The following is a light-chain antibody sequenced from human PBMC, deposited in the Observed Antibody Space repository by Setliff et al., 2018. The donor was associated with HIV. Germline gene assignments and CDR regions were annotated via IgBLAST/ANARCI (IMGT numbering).Light chain of an antibody. J-gene: IGLJ1*01. CDR2: DVT. CDR1: SRDIGASDY. V-gene: IGLV2-11*01. CDR3: CSNAARPTFYV. Sequence: QSALSQPPSVSGSPGQSVTISCSGTSRDIGASDYVSWYQQHPGKAPRLIIYDVTERPSEVPDRFSGSKFDTTASLTISGLQDDDEADYFCCSNAARPTFYVFGTGTKV.